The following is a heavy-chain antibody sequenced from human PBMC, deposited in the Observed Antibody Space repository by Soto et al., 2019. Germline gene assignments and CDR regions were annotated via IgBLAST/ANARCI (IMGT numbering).Heavy chain of an antibody. J-gene: IGHJ6*02. CDR2: IYYSGTT. CDR1: GGSISSGSYN. D-gene: IGHD4-17*01. CDR3: AGKVTTNYYGLDV. V-gene: IGHV4-31*03. Sequence: KPSETLSLTCTVSGGSISSGSYNWNWIRQHPGKGLEWIGYIYYSGTTYYNPSLKSRLTISVDTPKNQFSLKLSSVTAADTAVYYCAGKVTTNYYGLDVWGQGTTVTVSS.